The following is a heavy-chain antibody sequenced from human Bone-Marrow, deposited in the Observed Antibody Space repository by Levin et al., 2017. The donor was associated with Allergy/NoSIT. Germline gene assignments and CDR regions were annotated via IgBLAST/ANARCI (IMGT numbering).Heavy chain of an antibody. V-gene: IGHV1-69*06. D-gene: IGHD3-22*01. CDR1: GGTFSTYA. CDR2: IIPFLGTT. CDR3: ARGVAYSDSTGYFPPFDY. J-gene: IGHJ4*02. Sequence: PAASVKVSCKPSGGTFSTYALDWIRQAPGQGLEWMGTIIPFLGTTNYAQEFQGRVTLTADTSTNTAYMELSSLRSEDTAVYFCARGVAYSDSTGYFPPFDYWGQGTLVTVSS.